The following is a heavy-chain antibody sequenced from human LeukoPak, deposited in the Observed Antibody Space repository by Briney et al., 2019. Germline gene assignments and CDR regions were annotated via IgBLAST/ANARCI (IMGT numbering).Heavy chain of an antibody. V-gene: IGHV3-23*01. J-gene: IGHJ4*02. Sequence: GGSLRLSCAASGFTFSSYGMSWVRQAPGKGLEWVSAISGSGGSTYYADSVKGRFTISRDNSKNTLYLQMNSLRAGDTAVYYCARDSSGYYITPKFDYWGQGTLVTVSS. CDR2: ISGSGGST. CDR1: GFTFSSYG. CDR3: ARDSSGYYITPKFDY. D-gene: IGHD3-22*01.